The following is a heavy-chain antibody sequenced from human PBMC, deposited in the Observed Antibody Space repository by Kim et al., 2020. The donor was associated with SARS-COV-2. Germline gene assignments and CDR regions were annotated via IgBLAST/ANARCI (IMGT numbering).Heavy chain of an antibody. CDR3: ATDDPAPD. J-gene: IGHJ4*02. CDR2: RGRPS. V-gene: IGHV3-48*03. Sequence: RGRPSTYAASVRGRYTISRDNAKNSLLLQMNSLRAEDTAVYYCATDDPAPDWGQGTLVAVSS.